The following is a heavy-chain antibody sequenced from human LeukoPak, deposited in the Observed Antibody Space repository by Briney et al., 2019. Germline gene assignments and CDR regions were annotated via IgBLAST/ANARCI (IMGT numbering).Heavy chain of an antibody. CDR2: IIPIFGTA. CDR3: AREHCSSTSCYRAFDI. J-gene: IGHJ3*02. D-gene: IGHD2-2*01. V-gene: IGHV1-69*13. Sequence: ASVKVSCKASGGTFSSYAISRVRQAPGQGLEWMGGIIPIFGTANYAQKFQGRVTITADESTSTAYMELSSLRSEDTAVYYCAREHCSSTSCYRAFDIWGQGTMVTVSS. CDR1: GGTFSSYA.